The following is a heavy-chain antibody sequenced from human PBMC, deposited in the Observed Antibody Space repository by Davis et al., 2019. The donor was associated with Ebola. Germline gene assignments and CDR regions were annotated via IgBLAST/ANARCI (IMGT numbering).Heavy chain of an antibody. CDR3: ARDSPRGGPETYDYVWGSYRYTSGVAFDI. CDR2: INPSGGST. J-gene: IGHJ3*02. D-gene: IGHD3-16*02. Sequence: ASVKVSCKASGYTFTSYDINWVRQATGQGLEWMGIINPSGGSTTYAQKFQGRVTMTRDTSTSTVYMELSSLRSEDTAVYYCARDSPRGGPETYDYVWGSYRYTSGVAFDIWGQGTMVTVSS. CDR1: GYTFTSYD. V-gene: IGHV1-46*01.